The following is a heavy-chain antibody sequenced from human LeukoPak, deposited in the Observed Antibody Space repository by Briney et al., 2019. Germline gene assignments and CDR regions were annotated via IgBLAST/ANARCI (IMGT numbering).Heavy chain of an antibody. D-gene: IGHD6-13*01. CDR1: GFTLSSHW. CDR2: ISYDGSNK. CDR3: ARAGIAAAGDAFDI. J-gene: IGHJ3*02. Sequence: PGGSLRLSCAASGFTLSSHWMHWVRQAPGKGLEWVAVISYDGSNKYYADSVKGRFTISRDNSKNTLYLQMNSLRAEDTAVYYCARAGIAAAGDAFDIWGQGTMVTVSS. V-gene: IGHV3-30-3*01.